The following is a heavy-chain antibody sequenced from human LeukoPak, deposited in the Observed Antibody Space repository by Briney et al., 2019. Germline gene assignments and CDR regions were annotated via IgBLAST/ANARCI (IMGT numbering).Heavy chain of an antibody. V-gene: IGHV1-46*01. D-gene: IGHD5-24*01. J-gene: IGHJ4*02. Sequence: ASVKVSCKASGYTVTSYYMHWVRQAPGQGLEWMAILNPSGGSSNYAQKFQGRATLTRATSTGTVYMELSSLRSEDTAVYYCARGQVEMATILGAVDYWGQGTLVTVSS. CDR3: ARGQVEMATILGAVDY. CDR2: LNPSGGSS. CDR1: GYTVTSYY.